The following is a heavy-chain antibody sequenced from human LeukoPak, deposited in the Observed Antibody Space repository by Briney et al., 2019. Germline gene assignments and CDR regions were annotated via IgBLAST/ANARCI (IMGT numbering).Heavy chain of an antibody. V-gene: IGHV3-11*01. CDR3: ARSDSSGPLNFDH. CDR1: GFTFSDYY. J-gene: IGHJ4*02. D-gene: IGHD3-22*01. CDR2: ISSSGSTI. Sequence: GGSLRLSCAASGFTFSDYYMSWIRQAPGKGLEWVSYISSSGSTIYYADSVKGRFTISRDNAKNSLYLQMNSLRAEDTAVYYCARSDSSGPLNFDHWGQGTLVTVSS.